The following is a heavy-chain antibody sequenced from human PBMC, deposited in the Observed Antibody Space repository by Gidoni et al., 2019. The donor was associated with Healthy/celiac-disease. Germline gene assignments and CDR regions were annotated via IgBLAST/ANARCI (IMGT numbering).Heavy chain of an antibody. J-gene: IGHJ6*02. CDR2: IWYDGSNK. CDR3: ARSSQSHYYYGMDV. V-gene: IGHV3-33*01. CDR1: GFTFSSYG. D-gene: IGHD6-13*01. Sequence: QVQLVESGGGVVQPGRSLRLSCAASGFTFSSYGMHWVRQAPGKGLEWGAVIWYDGSNKYYADSVKGRFTISRDNSKNTLYLQMNSLRAEDTAVYYCARSSQSHYYYGMDVWGQGTTVTVSS.